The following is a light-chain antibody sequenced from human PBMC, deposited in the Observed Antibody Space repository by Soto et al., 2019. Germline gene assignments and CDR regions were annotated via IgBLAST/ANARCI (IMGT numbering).Light chain of an antibody. CDR3: QQYNNWPPYT. V-gene: IGKV3-15*01. J-gene: IGKJ2*01. Sequence: EIVMTQSPATLSVSPGDRVTLSCRASQSVSSDLAWYQQRPGQAPRLLIYGASTRATGIPARFSGTGSGTEFALTITSLQSKDFAIYSCQQYNNWPPYTFGQGTKLEIK. CDR2: GAS. CDR1: QSVSSD.